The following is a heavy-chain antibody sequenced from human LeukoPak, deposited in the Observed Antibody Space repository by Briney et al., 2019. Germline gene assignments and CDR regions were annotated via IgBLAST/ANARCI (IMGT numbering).Heavy chain of an antibody. CDR3: ALGVPLDH. D-gene: IGHD3-3*02. J-gene: IGHJ5*02. CDR2: IYYSATT. CDR1: GGPITHYY. Sequence: SETLSLTCTVSGGPITHYYWSWIRQPPGKGLEWIGYIYYSATTNYNPSLKSRVTISIDASKNQFSLNLTSLTAADTAVYYCALGVPLDHWGQGTQVTVSS. V-gene: IGHV4-59*01.